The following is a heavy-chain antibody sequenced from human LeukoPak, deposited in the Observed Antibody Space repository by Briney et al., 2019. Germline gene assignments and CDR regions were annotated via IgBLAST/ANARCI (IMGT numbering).Heavy chain of an antibody. J-gene: IGHJ6*03. CDR2: IRHDGNHK. CDR3: AKDKNDYGDYYYMDV. Sequence: GGSLRLSCAASGFTFSSYGMHWVRQAPGKGLEWVAFIRHDGNHKNCADSVKGRFTISRDNSKNTLSLQMNSLRAEDMAVYYCAKDKNDYGDYYYMDVWGKGTTVTVSS. D-gene: IGHD4-17*01. CDR1: GFTFSSYG. V-gene: IGHV3-30*02.